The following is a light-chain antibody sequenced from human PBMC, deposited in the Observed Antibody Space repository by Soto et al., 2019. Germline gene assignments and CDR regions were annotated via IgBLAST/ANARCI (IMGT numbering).Light chain of an antibody. V-gene: IGLV2-8*01. CDR3: SSYAVSDIFV. Sequence: QSALTQPPSASGSPGQSVTISCTGTSSDVGGYNYFSWYQQHPGKAPKVIIYEVSKRPSGVPDRFSGSKSGSTASLTVSGLQAEDEADYYCSSYAVSDIFVFGTGTKVTVL. CDR1: SSDVGGYNY. J-gene: IGLJ1*01. CDR2: EVS.